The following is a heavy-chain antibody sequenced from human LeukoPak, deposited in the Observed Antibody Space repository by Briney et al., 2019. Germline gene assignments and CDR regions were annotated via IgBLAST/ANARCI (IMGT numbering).Heavy chain of an antibody. J-gene: IGHJ4*02. CDR1: GFTFSNAW. Sequence: GGSLRLSCVASGFTFSNAWMSWVRQAPGKGLEWVGRIKSKTDGGTMEYAAPVQGRFTFSRDDSKNTLYLQMNSLKTEDTAVYYCTTNPYNSGWYPFASWGQGTLVTVSS. CDR2: IKSKTDGGTM. V-gene: IGHV3-15*01. CDR3: TTNPYNSGWYPFAS. D-gene: IGHD6-19*01.